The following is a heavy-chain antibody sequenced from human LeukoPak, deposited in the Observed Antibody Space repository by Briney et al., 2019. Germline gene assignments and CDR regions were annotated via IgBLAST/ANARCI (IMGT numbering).Heavy chain of an antibody. D-gene: IGHD1-1*01. J-gene: IGHJ2*01. CDR2: TYYRSKWYN. V-gene: IGHV6-1*01. CDR1: GDSVSSNSAA. Sequence: SQTLSLTCAISGDSVSSNSAAWNWIRQSPSRGLEWLGRTYYRSKWYNDYAVSVKSRVTINPDTSKNQFSLKLSSVTAADTAVYYCARVHMGWNHWYFDLWGRGTLVTVSS. CDR3: ARVHMGWNHWYFDL.